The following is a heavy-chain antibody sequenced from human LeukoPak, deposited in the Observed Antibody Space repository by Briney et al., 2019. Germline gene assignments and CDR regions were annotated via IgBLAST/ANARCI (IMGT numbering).Heavy chain of an antibody. CDR1: GFIFNNYN. J-gene: IGHJ6*03. Sequence: GGSLRLSCAASGFIFNNYNMNWVRQAPGKGLEWVAYISSSTSPIYYADSVKGRFTISRDNAKNSLYLQMSSLTADDTAVYYCAREQQLLYNSFYMDVWGRGTTVTVSS. D-gene: IGHD6-19*01. V-gene: IGHV3-48*04. CDR2: ISSSTSPI. CDR3: AREQQLLYNSFYMDV.